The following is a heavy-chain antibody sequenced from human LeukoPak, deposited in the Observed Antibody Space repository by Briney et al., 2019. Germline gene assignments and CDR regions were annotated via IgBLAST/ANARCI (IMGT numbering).Heavy chain of an antibody. Sequence: GGSLRLSCAASGFTFSGSAMHWVRQASGKGLEWVSRINSDGSSTSYADSVKGRFTISRDNAKNTLYLQMNSLRAEDTAVYYCATPRGSGSYLAFDYWGQGTLVTVSS. V-gene: IGHV3-74*01. CDR3: ATPRGSGSYLAFDY. CDR2: INSDGSST. D-gene: IGHD1-26*01. J-gene: IGHJ4*02. CDR1: GFTFSGSA.